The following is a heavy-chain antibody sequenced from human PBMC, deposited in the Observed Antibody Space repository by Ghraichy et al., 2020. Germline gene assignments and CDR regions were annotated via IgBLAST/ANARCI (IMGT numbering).Heavy chain of an antibody. D-gene: IGHD1-7*01. CDR1: GGSISSYF. CDR2: IYINGST. V-gene: IGHV4-4*07. CDR3: ARDLTLINWNYGLSMVREIYGLDV. Sequence: SQTLSLTCGVSGGSISSYFWNWIRQSADKGLEWIGRIYINGSTNSNPSLKSRVTMSADTSKNQVSLRLRSVTAADTAVYYCARDLTLINWNYGLSMVREIYGLDVWGQGTTVTVSS. J-gene: IGHJ6*02.